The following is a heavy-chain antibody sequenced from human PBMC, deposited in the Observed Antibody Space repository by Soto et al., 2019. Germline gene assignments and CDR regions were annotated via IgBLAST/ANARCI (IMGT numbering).Heavy chain of an antibody. CDR1: GGSISSYY. V-gene: IGHV4-59*08. J-gene: IGHJ5*02. Sequence: SETLSLTCTVSGGSISSYYWSWIRQPPGKGLEWIGYIYYSGSTNYNPSLKSRVTISVDTSKNQFSLKLSSVTAADTAVYYCARHPQWLRGSGSYVGYFDPWGQGIQVTVSS. CDR2: IYYSGST. CDR3: ARHPQWLRGSGSYVGYFDP. D-gene: IGHD3-10*01.